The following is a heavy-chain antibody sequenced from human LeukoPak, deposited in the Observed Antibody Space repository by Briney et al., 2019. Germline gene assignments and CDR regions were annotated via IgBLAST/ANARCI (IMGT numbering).Heavy chain of an antibody. CDR1: GGSFSGYY. Sequence: SETLSLTCAVYGGSFSGYYWSWIRQPPGKGLEWIGEINHSGSTNYNPSLKSRVTILVDTSKNQFSLKLRSVTAAGTAVYYCASRAGWLLAARPGVYFDYWGQGTLVTVSS. CDR3: ASRAGWLLAARPGVYFDY. D-gene: IGHD6-6*01. CDR2: INHSGST. J-gene: IGHJ4*02. V-gene: IGHV4-34*01.